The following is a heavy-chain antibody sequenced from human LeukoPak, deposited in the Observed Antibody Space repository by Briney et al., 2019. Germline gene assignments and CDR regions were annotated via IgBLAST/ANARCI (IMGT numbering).Heavy chain of an antibody. V-gene: IGHV3-23*01. Sequence: GGSLRLSCTASGLIFRNYAMTWVRQAPRKGLEWVSTISGDGTETFYADSVKGRFTISRDTSKNTLYLQLNSLRAEDTADYYCARQDCSTGSCYLDNWGQGTLVTVSS. J-gene: IGHJ4*02. CDR1: GLIFRNYA. CDR2: ISGDGTET. D-gene: IGHD2-15*01. CDR3: ARQDCSTGSCYLDN.